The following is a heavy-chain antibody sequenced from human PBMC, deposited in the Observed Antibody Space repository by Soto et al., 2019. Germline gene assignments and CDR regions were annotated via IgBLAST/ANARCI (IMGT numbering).Heavy chain of an antibody. Sequence: EVQLLESGGGLVQPGGSLRLSCAASGFTFSTDGMTWVRQAPGKGLEWVSTISGSGGSTYYADSVKGRFTISRDNSKNTLYLQMNSLRVEDAALYYCANVWTLNIWGQGTMVTVSS. J-gene: IGHJ3*02. V-gene: IGHV3-23*01. CDR3: ANVWTLNI. CDR2: ISGSGGST. D-gene: IGHD3-16*01. CDR1: GFTFSTDG.